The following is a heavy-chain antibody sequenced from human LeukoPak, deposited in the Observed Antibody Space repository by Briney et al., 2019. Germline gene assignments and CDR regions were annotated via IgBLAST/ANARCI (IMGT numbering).Heavy chain of an antibody. Sequence: PSETLSLTCTVSGGSISSSSYYWGWIRQPPGKGLEWIGSIYYSGSTYYNPSPKSRVTISVDTSKNQFSLKLSSVTAADTAVYYCAREEVGFWSGYYPADWGQGTLVTVSS. V-gene: IGHV4-39*07. CDR1: GGSISSSSYY. CDR3: AREEVGFWSGYYPAD. J-gene: IGHJ4*02. CDR2: IYYSGST. D-gene: IGHD3-3*01.